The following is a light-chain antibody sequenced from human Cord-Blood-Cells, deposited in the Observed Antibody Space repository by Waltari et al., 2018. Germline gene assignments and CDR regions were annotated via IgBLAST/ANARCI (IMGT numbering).Light chain of an antibody. CDR2: TAS. CDR1: QSISSY. CDR3: QQSYSTPRT. J-gene: IGKJ1*01. Sequence: DIQMTPSTSSLSASVEDRVTITCGASQSISSYLNWYQQKPGKAPKLLIYTASSLQSGVPSRFSGSGSGTDFTLTISSLQPEDFATYYCQQSYSTPRTFGQGTKVEIK. V-gene: IGKV1-39*01.